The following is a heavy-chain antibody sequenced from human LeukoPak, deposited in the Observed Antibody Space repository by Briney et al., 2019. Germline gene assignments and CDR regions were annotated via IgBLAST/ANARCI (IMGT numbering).Heavy chain of an antibody. CDR1: GGTFSSYA. J-gene: IGHJ4*02. CDR2: IIPIFGTA. CDR3: ASSHLRNYGDYLLLFDY. V-gene: IGHV1-69*13. D-gene: IGHD4-17*01. Sequence: GASVKVSCKASGGTFSSYAISWVRQAPGQGLEWMGGIIPIFGTANYAQKFQGRVTITADESTSTACMELSSLRSEDTAVYYCASSHLRNYGDYLLLFDYWGQGTLVTVSS.